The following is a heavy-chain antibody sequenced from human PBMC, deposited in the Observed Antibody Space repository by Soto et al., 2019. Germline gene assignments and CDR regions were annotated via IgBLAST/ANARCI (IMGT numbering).Heavy chain of an antibody. V-gene: IGHV1-18*01. Sequence: ASVKVSCKTSGDTFTNFGLSWVRQAPGQGLEWMGWISAYNGNTNYAQKLQGRVTMTTDTSTSTAYMELRSLRAEDTAVYYCARELEHYYDSFITGPRPWGQGTLVTVSS. D-gene: IGHD3-22*01. CDR2: ISAYNGNT. CDR1: GDTFTNFG. J-gene: IGHJ5*02. CDR3: ARELEHYYDSFITGPRP.